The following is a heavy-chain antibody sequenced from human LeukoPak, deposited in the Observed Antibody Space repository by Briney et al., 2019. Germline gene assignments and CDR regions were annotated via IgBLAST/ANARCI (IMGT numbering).Heavy chain of an antibody. CDR2: INPNSGGT. CDR1: GYTFTGYY. D-gene: IGHD5-18*01. V-gene: IGHV1-2*02. CDR3: ARVLSGTAMVTGY. Sequence: ASVKVSCKASGYTFTGYYMHWVQQAPGQGLEWMGWINPNSGGTNYAQKFQGRVTMTRDTSISTAYMELSRLRSDDTAVYYCARVLSGTAMVTGYWGQGTLVTVSS. J-gene: IGHJ4*02.